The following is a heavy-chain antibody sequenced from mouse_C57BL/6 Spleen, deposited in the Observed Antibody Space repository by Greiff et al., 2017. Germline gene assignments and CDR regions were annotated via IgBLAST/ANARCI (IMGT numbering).Heavy chain of an antibody. CDR3: ARKVVTTTYWYFDV. J-gene: IGHJ1*03. Sequence: QVQLQQSGPELVKPGASVKISCKASGYAFSSYWMNWVKQRPGKGLEWIGRIYPGDGDTNYNGKFKGKATLTADKSSSTAYMQLSSLTSEDSAVYFCARKVVTTTYWYFDVWGTGTTVTVSS. D-gene: IGHD2-2*01. CDR2: IYPGDGDT. V-gene: IGHV1-82*01. CDR1: GYAFSSYW.